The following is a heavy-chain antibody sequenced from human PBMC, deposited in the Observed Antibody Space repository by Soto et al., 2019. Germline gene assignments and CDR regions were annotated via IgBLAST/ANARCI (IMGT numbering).Heavy chain of an antibody. D-gene: IGHD2-15*01. CDR3: AREGLPLDY. CDR2: INAGNGNT. J-gene: IGHJ4*02. CDR1: WYTFTRYA. Sequence: GASGKVSCKGSWYTFTRYAMNWVGQAPGQRLEWMGWINAGNGNTKYSQKFQGRVTITRDTSASTAYMELSSLRYEDTAVYYCAREGLPLDYWGQGTLVTVSS. V-gene: IGHV1-3*01.